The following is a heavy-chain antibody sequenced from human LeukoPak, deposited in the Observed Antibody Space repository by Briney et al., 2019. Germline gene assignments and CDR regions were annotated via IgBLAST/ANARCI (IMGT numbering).Heavy chain of an antibody. V-gene: IGHV3-30*04. Sequence: PGGSLRLSCAASGYTFSSYAMHWVRQAPGKGLEWVAVISYDGSNKYYADSVKGRFTISRDNSKNTLYLQMNSLRAEDTAVYYCARDRGSGGQGDWFDPWGEGTLVTVSS. J-gene: IGHJ5*02. CDR3: ARDRGSGGQGDWFDP. CDR2: ISYDGSNK. D-gene: IGHD2-15*01. CDR1: GYTFSSYA.